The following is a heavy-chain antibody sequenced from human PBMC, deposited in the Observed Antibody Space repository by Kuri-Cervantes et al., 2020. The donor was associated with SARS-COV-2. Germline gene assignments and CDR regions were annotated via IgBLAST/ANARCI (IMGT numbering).Heavy chain of an antibody. CDR1: GYSFISYW. D-gene: IGHD3-22*01. J-gene: IGHJ4*02. CDR3: ARHFRHYYDSSGYYHDDY. V-gene: IGHV5-10-1*01. Sequence: KVSCKGSGYSFISYWISWVRQMPGKGLEWMGRIDPSDSYTNYSPSFQGHVTISADKSISTAYLQWSSLKASDTAMYYCARHFRHYYDSSGYYHDDYWGQGTLVTVSS. CDR2: IDPSDSYT.